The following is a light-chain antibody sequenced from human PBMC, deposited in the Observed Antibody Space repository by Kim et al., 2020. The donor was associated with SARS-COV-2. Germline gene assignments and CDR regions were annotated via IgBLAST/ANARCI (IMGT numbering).Light chain of an antibody. J-gene: IGLJ3*02. CDR1: SSNIGADYD. CDR2: ENN. Sequence: RGTIAWSWSSSNIGADYDVHWYQQLPGTAPKPLMFENNHRPSGVPDRFSGSKSDPSASLAITGLQAEDEADYYCQSYDNRLSGWVFGGGTQLTVL. CDR3: QSYDNRLSGWV. V-gene: IGLV1-40*01.